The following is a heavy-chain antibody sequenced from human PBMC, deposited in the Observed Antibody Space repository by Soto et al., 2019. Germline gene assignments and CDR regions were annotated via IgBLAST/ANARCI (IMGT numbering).Heavy chain of an antibody. CDR3: ARDPIAVAGDDAFDI. CDR1: GFTFSSYS. D-gene: IGHD6-19*01. J-gene: IGHJ3*02. CDR2: ISSSSSTI. V-gene: IGHV3-48*02. Sequence: GGSLRLSCAASGFTFSSYSMNWVRQAPGKGLEWVSYISSSSSTIYYSDSVKGRFTISRDNAKNSLYLQMNSLRDEDTAVYYCARDPIAVAGDDAFDIWGQGTMVTVSS.